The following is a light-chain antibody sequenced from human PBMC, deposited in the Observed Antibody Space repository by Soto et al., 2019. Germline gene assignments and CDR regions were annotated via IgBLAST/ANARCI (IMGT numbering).Light chain of an antibody. CDR2: GAS. Sequence: EILLTQSPGTLSLSPGERATLSCRASQSVRNSYLAWYQQKPGQAPRLLIYGASGRATGIPDRFSGSGSGAAFTLTISRLETEDFAVDYCQQYGSSPYTFGQGTKLE. J-gene: IGKJ2*01. V-gene: IGKV3-20*01. CDR1: QSVRNSY. CDR3: QQYGSSPYT.